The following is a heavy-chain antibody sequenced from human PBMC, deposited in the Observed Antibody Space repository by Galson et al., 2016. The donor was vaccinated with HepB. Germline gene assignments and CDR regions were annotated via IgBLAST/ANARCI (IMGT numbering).Heavy chain of an antibody. D-gene: IGHD2/OR15-2a*01. CDR1: GFTFSNYG. CDR3: AKRHEYCPPVGCSVDY. CDR2: DSMDGRRN. Sequence: SLRLSCAASGFTFSNYGMHWVRQAPGKGPEWVAADSMDGRRNFYSDSVKGRFPISRDNSNNMLFLQMGSLRPDDTAVYYCAKRHEYCPPVGCSVDYWGQGTLVSVSS. J-gene: IGHJ4*02. V-gene: IGHV3-30*18.